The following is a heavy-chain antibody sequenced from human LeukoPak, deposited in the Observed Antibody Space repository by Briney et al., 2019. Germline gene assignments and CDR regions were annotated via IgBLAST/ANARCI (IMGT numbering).Heavy chain of an antibody. CDR1: GFTLSSYW. V-gene: IGHV3-7*03. CDR3: ARITMVRGVIMDY. CDR2: IKQDGREK. D-gene: IGHD3-10*01. Sequence: GGSLTLSCAASGFTLSSYWMGWVRQATGKGLEGVANIKQDGREKYYVDSVKGRFTISRDNAKNSLYLQMNSLRAEDTAVYYCARITMVRGVIMDYWGEGTLVTVSS. J-gene: IGHJ4*02.